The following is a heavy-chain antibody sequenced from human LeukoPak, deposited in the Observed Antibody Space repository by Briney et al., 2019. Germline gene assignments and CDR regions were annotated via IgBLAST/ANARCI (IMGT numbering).Heavy chain of an antibody. CDR1: GFTFSSCA. CDR2: ISSNGRST. CDR3: VKANGMGWYSGYFDY. Sequence: GGSLGLSCSASGFTFSSCAMHWVRQAPGKGLEYVSAISSNGRSTYYADSVKGRFTISRDNSKNTLYLQMSSLRAEDTAVYYCVKANGMGWYSGYFDYWGQGTLVTVSS. V-gene: IGHV3-64D*06. D-gene: IGHD1-26*01. J-gene: IGHJ4*02.